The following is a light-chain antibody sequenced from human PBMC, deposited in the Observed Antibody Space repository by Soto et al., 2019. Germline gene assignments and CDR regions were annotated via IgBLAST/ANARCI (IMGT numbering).Light chain of an antibody. Sequence: DIQMTQSPSTLSASVGDRVTITCRTSQTTSSWLAWYQQKPGKVPKLLISEAFVLESGVPSRFSGSGSGTEFTLTISSLQPDYFATYYCQQYNTHWTFGPGTRVDMK. CDR2: EAF. CDR1: QTTSSW. V-gene: IGKV1-5*03. J-gene: IGKJ1*01. CDR3: QQYNTHWT.